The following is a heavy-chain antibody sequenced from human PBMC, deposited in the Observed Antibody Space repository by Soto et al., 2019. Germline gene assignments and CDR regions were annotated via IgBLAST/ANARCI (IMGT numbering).Heavy chain of an antibody. D-gene: IGHD5-18*01. V-gene: IGHV3-7*01. CDR3: ARDFYGGYTYGPGDY. CDR2: INQDGTEK. J-gene: IGHJ4*02. Sequence: EVQLVESGGGLVQPGGSLRLSCAASGFTFSDYWMDWVRQAPGKGLEWVANINQDGTEKHYVDSVKGRFTISRDNAKRSLYLQMNSLRAEDTAVYYCARDFYGGYTYGPGDYWGQGALVAVSS. CDR1: GFTFSDYW.